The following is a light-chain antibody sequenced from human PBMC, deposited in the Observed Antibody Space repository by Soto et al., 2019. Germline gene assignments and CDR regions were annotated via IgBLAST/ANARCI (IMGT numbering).Light chain of an antibody. J-gene: IGKJ5*01. CDR3: QQRSNWPIT. CDR2: GAS. V-gene: IGKV3D-20*02. CDR1: QSLPSSQ. Sequence: ENVLTQSPGTLSLSPGERATLSCRASQSLPSSQLAWYQQKPGQAPRLLIYGASSRATGIPARFIGSGSGTDFTLTISSLEPEDFAVYYCQQRSNWPITFGQGTRLEIK.